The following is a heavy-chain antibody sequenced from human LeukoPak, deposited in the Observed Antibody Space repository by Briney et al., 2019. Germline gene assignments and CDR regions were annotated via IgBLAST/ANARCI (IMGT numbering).Heavy chain of an antibody. D-gene: IGHD2-21*02. CDR2: INTNSGNP. Sequence: ASVKVSCKASGYTLTSYAMNWVRQAPGQGLEWMGWINTNSGNPTYAQGFTGRFVFSLDTSVRMAYLQISSLKAEDTGVYYCAREGGDHTFGYWGQGTLVTVSS. J-gene: IGHJ4*02. CDR1: GYTLTSYA. V-gene: IGHV7-4-1*04. CDR3: AREGGDHTFGY.